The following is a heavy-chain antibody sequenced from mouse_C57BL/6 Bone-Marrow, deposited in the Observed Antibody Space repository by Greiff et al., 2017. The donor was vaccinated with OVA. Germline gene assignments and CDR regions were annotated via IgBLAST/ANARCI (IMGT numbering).Heavy chain of an antibody. Sequence: VQLKESVAELVRPGASVKLSCTASGFNIKNTYMHWVKQRPEQGLEWIGRIDPANGNTKYAPKFQGKATITADTSSNTAYLQLSSLTSEDTAIYYCARESPEVGGYYNFDYWGQGTTLTVSS. CDR2: IDPANGNT. CDR1: GFNIKNTY. V-gene: IGHV14-3*01. D-gene: IGHD2-3*01. CDR3: ARESPEVGGYYNFDY. J-gene: IGHJ2*01.